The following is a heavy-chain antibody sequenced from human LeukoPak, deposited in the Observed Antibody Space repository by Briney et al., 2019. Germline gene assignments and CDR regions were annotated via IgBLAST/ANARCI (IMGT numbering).Heavy chain of an antibody. J-gene: IGHJ4*02. CDR2: IYSAGST. CDR1: GGSISRYY. V-gene: IGHV4-59*08. CDR3: ARHESAVGALFY. Sequence: SETLSLTCTVSGGSISRYYWSWIRQPPGKGREWIGYIYSAGSTNSNPSLKSRITISVDTSRNEFSLRLTSVTAADTAVYYCARHESAVGALFYWGQGSLDTVSS. D-gene: IGHD1-26*01.